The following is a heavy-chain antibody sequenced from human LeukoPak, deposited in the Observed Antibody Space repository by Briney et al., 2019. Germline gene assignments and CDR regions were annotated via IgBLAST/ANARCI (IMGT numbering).Heavy chain of an antibody. D-gene: IGHD3-16*02. CDR3: ARGRGGITFGGVIVTFDY. Sequence: SETLSLTCAVYGGSFSGYYWSWIRQPPGKGLEWIGEINHSGSTNYNPSLKSRVTISVDTSKNQFSLKLSSVTAADTAVYYCARGRGGITFGGVIVTFDYWGQGTLVTVSS. J-gene: IGHJ4*02. V-gene: IGHV4-34*01. CDR1: GGSFSGYY. CDR2: INHSGST.